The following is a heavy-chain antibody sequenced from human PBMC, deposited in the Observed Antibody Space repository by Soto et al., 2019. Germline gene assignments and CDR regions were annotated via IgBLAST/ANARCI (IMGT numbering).Heavy chain of an antibody. CDR2: IYWDDDK. Sequence: SGPTLVNPTQTLTLTCTFSGFSLSTSGVGVGWIRQPPGKALEWLALIYWDDDKRYSPTLKSRLTITKDTSKNQVVLTMTNMDPVDTATYYCAHWIYGDFDYYYYMDVWGKGTTVTVSS. V-gene: IGHV2-5*02. CDR3: AHWIYGDFDYYYYMDV. D-gene: IGHD4-17*01. CDR1: GFSLSTSGVG. J-gene: IGHJ6*03.